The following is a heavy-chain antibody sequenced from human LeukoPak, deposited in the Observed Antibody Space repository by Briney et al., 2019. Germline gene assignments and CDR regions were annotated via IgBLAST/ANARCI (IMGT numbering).Heavy chain of an antibody. CDR3: ARDPQRWLQPGAFDI. J-gene: IGHJ3*02. Sequence: SVKVSCKASGGTFSSYAISWVRQAPGQGLEWMGRIIPIFGTANYAQKFQGRVTITTDESTSTAYMELSSLRSEDTAMYYCARDPQRWLQPGAFDIWGQGTMVTVSS. V-gene: IGHV1-69*05. D-gene: IGHD5-24*01. CDR2: IIPIFGTA. CDR1: GGTFSSYA.